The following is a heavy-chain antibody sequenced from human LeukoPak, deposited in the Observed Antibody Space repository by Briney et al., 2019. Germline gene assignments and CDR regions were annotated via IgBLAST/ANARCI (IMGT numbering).Heavy chain of an antibody. J-gene: IGHJ1*01. D-gene: IGHD3-22*01. CDR3: ARDTGIYDSSGYYKAYFQH. CDR1: GYTFTSYY. Sequence: GASVKVTCKASGYTFTSYYMHWVRQAPGQGLDWMGIINPSGGSTSYAQKFQGRVTMTRDTSTSTVYMELSSLRSEDTAVYYCARDTGIYDSSGYYKAYFQHWGQGTLVTVSS. V-gene: IGHV1-46*01. CDR2: INPSGGST.